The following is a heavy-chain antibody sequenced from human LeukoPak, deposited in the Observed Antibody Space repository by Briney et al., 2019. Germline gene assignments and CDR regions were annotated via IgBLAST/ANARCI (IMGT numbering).Heavy chain of an antibody. CDR2: IWYDGSNK. V-gene: IGHV3-33*01. CDR3: ARDSYGPYNWFDP. J-gene: IGHJ5*02. Sequence: HPWGSLSLSCAASGFTFSSYGMHWVRPAPGKGLEWVAVIWYDGSNKYYADSVKGRFTISRDNSKNTLYLQMNSLRAEDTAVYYCARDSYGPYNWFDPWGQGTLVTVSS. CDR1: GFTFSSYG. D-gene: IGHD3-10*01.